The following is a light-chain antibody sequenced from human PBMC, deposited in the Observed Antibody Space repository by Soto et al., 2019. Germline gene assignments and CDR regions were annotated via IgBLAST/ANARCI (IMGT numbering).Light chain of an antibody. V-gene: IGLV8-61*01. CDR1: SDSVSASHF. CDR2: NTN. J-gene: IGLJ2*01. CDR3: VLYMRSGISV. Sequence: QTVVTQEPSFSVSPGGTVTLTCGLSSDSVSASHFPRWYQQTPGQAPRTLIYNTNTSSSGFPDRFSGSILGNRAALTITGAQADDESDYYCVLYMRSGISVFGGGTKLTVL.